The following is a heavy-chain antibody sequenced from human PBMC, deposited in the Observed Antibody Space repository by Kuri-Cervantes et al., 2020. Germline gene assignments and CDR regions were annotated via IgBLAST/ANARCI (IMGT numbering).Heavy chain of an antibody. D-gene: IGHD3-16*01. CDR2: IYYSGST. Sequence: SETLSLTCTVSGVSISSYYWSWIRQPPGKGLEWIGYIYYSGSTRYNPSLKSRVSISVDTSKNQFSLKLSSVTAEDTALYYCARGGFYHYYYIDVWGKGTSVTVSS. CDR3: ARGGFYHYYYIDV. CDR1: GVSISSYY. J-gene: IGHJ6*03. V-gene: IGHV4-59*03.